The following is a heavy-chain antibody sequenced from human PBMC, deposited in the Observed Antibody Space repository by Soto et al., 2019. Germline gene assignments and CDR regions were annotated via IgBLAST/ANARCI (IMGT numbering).Heavy chain of an antibody. CDR3: ANLNSGSSLGEDS. CDR2: ISDSGGRT. V-gene: IGHV3-23*01. J-gene: IGHJ4*02. Sequence: PGGSLRLSCAASGFIFSNYAMTWVRQAPGKGLEWVSAISDSGGRTYYADSVKGRFTISRDNFKKTMYLQMNSLRAEDTAVYYCANLNSGSSLGEDSWGQGTLVTVSS. D-gene: IGHD1-26*01. CDR1: GFIFSNYA.